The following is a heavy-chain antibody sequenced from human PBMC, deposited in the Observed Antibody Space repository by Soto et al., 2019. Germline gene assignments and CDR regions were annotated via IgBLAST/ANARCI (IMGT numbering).Heavy chain of an antibody. CDR1: GFTFSSYA. V-gene: IGHV3-23*01. Sequence: GSLRLSCAASGFTFSSYAMSWVRQAPGKGLEWVSAISGSGGSTYYADSVKGRFTISRDNSKNTLYLQMNSLRAEDTAVYYCANLRITMIVVVLDAFDIWGQGTRVTVS. D-gene: IGHD3-22*01. CDR3: ANLRITMIVVVLDAFDI. J-gene: IGHJ3*02. CDR2: ISGSGGST.